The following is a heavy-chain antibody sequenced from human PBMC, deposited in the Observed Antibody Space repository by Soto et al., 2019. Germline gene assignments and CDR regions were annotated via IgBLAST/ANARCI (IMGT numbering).Heavy chain of an antibody. CDR1: GFTFSSYA. CDR2: ISGSGGST. CDR3: AKNPDYARYNWFDP. Sequence: GGSLRLSCAASGFTFSSYAMNWVRQAPGKGLEWVSAISGSGGSTYYADSVKGRFTISRDNSKNTLYLQMNSLRAEDTAVYYCAKNPDYARYNWFDPWGQGTLVTVSS. J-gene: IGHJ5*02. D-gene: IGHD3-16*01. V-gene: IGHV3-23*01.